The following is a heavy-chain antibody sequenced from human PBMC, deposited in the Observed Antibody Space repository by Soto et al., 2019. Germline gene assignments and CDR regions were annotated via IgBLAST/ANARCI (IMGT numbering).Heavy chain of an antibody. V-gene: IGHV3-23*01. J-gene: IGHJ4*02. Sequence: EVQLLESGGGLVQPGGSLRLSCAASGFTFSSYAMNWVRQAPGKGLEWVSAISAIGGNTFHADSVKGRFTISRDNSKTTLFLQMNSLRAEDTAVYYCATDQPRAVAAAFDSWGQGTLVTVSS. D-gene: IGHD6-19*01. CDR1: GFTFSSYA. CDR2: ISAIGGNT. CDR3: ATDQPRAVAAAFDS.